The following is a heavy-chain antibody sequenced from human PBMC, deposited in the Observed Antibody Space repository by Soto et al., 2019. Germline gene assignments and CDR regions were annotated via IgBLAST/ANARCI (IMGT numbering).Heavy chain of an antibody. V-gene: IGHV4-59*01. J-gene: IGHJ3*02. CDR3: ASLAPKDPYSSSLGDRVAHDAFDI. CDR2: IYYSGST. Sequence: PSETLSLTCTVSGGSISSYYWSWIRQPPGKGLEWIGYIYYSGSTNYNPSLKSRVTISVDTSKNQFSLKLSSVTAADTAVYYCASLAPKDPYSSSLGDRVAHDAFDIWGQGTMVTVSS. D-gene: IGHD6-6*01. CDR1: GGSISSYY.